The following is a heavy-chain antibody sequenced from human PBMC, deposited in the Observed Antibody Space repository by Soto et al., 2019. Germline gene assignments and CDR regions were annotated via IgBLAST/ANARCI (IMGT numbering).Heavy chain of an antibody. V-gene: IGHV3-13*04. Sequence: PGGSLRLSCAASGFTFSSYHMHWVRQATGKGLEWVSAIGTAGDTYYPGSVKGRFTISRENAKNSLYLQMNSLRAGDTAVYYCARAVCGSGSYCNDAFDIWGQGTMVTVSS. CDR2: IGTAGDT. CDR1: GFTFSSYH. CDR3: ARAVCGSGSYCNDAFDI. D-gene: IGHD3-10*01. J-gene: IGHJ3*02.